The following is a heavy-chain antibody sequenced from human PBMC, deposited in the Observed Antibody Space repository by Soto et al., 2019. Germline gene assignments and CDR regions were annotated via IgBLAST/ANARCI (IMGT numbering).Heavy chain of an antibody. V-gene: IGHV1-18*01. J-gene: IGHJ5*01. CDR2: INHYNGKT. Sequence: QVQLVQSGAEVKPPGASVKVSCKASGYTFSTYGICWVRQAPGQGPEWMGWINHYNGKTNDGQNFQGRVTMTTEPSRRTAYMELRSLISDDTAVYYCASVQIVAVVAGVPVASWCQGTLVTVSS. D-gene: IGHD2-15*01. CDR1: GYTFSTYG. CDR3: ASVQIVAVVAGVPVAS.